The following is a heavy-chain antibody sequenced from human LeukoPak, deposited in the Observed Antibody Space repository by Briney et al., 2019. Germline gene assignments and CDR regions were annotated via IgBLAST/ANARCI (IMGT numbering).Heavy chain of an antibody. J-gene: IGHJ5*02. D-gene: IGHD3-10*01. CDR2: INVGNGNT. Sequence: ASVKVSCKASGYTFSSYAMHWVRQAPGQRLKWMGWINVGNGNTKYSQKFQGRVTITRDTSASTVYMELSSLRSEDTAVYYCARDRTVRGVIRNWFDPWGQGTLVTVSS. V-gene: IGHV1-3*01. CDR3: ARDRTVRGVIRNWFDP. CDR1: GYTFSSYA.